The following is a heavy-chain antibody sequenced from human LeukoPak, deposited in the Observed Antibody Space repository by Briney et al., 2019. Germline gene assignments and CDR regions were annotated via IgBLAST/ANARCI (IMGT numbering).Heavy chain of an antibody. V-gene: IGHV3-21*01. Sequence: GGSLSLSCAASGFTFSSYSMNWVRRAPGKGLEWVSSISSSSSYIYYADSVKGRFTISRDNAKNSLYLQMNSLRAEDTAVYYCARGAGGIDYWGQGTLVTVSS. CDR2: ISSSSSYI. J-gene: IGHJ4*02. CDR3: ARGAGGIDY. D-gene: IGHD1-1*01. CDR1: GFTFSSYS.